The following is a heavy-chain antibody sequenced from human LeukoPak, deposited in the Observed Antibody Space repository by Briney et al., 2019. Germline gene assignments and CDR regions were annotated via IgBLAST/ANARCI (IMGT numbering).Heavy chain of an antibody. V-gene: IGHV4-61*05. J-gene: IGHJ4*02. Sequence: SETLSLTCTVSGGSISSSSYYWGWIRQPPGKGLEWIGYIYYSGSTNYNPSLKSRVTKSVDTSKNQFSLRLSSVTAADTAVYYCARVTGYMTEDYFDYWGWGTLITVSS. CDR2: IYYSGST. D-gene: IGHD6-13*01. CDR1: GGSISSSSYY. CDR3: ARVTGYMTEDYFDY.